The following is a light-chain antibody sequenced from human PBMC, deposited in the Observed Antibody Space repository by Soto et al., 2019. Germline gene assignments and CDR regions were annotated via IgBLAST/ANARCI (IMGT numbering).Light chain of an antibody. V-gene: IGLV1-51*01. J-gene: IGLJ3*02. Sequence: QSVLTQPPSASAAPGQKVTVSCSGSRSNIGNNAVAWYQHLPGTAPKLLIYDNDKRPSGISDRFSASKSGTSATLAITGLQTGDEADYYCETWDSSLSAGVFGGGTKLTVL. CDR3: ETWDSSLSAGV. CDR1: RSNIGNNA. CDR2: DND.